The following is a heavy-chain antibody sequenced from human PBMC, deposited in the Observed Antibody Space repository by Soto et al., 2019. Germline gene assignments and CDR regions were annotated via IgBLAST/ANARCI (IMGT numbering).Heavy chain of an antibody. CDR3: ASLFIVGATTGGYYYGMDV. Sequence: GGSLRLSCAASGFTFSSYGMHWVRQAPGKGLEWVAVIWYDGSNKYYADSVKGRFTISRDNSKNTLYLQMNSLRAEDTAVYYCASLFIVGATTGGYYYGMDVWGQGTTVTSP. V-gene: IGHV3-33*01. J-gene: IGHJ6*02. CDR1: GFTFSSYG. CDR2: IWYDGSNK. D-gene: IGHD1-26*01.